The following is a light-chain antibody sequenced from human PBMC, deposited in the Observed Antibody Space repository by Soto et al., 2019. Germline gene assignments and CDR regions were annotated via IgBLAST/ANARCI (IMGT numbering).Light chain of an antibody. CDR1: QSVSSN. J-gene: IGKJ4*01. CDR3: QQYNSWPLP. Sequence: EIVMTQSQGFLSVSPRLRATLSCSASQSVSSNLAWYQQKPGQAPRLLIYGASTRATGVPTRISGSGSGTEFTLTISSLQSEDFAVYYCQQYNSWPLPFGGVTKVAIK. V-gene: IGKV3D-15*01. CDR2: GAS.